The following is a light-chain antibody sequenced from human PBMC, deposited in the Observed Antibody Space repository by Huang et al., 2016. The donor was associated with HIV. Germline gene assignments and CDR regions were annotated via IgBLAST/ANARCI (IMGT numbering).Light chain of an antibody. CDR1: QDIGRL. CDR3: QQSYSPSPFT. CDR2: EAA. Sequence: DIQMTQSPSSLSASIGDRVIITCRASQDIGRLLNWYQQKPGKAPQLLIYEAAVLQTGVPSRLSGSGAGTHFTLTIRSLLPEDFATYYCQQSYSPSPFTFGLGTILDI. V-gene: IGKV1-39*01. J-gene: IGKJ2*01.